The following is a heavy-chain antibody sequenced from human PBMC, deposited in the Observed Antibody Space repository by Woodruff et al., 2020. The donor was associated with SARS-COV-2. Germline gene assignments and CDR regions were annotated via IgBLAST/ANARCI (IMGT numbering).Heavy chain of an antibody. D-gene: IGHD6-6*01. CDR2: INSDGSST. CDR3: AREGSSSDAFDI. V-gene: IGHV3-74*01. Sequence: GKGLVWVTRINSDGSSTSYADSVKGRFTISRDNAKNTLYLQMNSLRAEDTAVYYCAREGSSSDAFDIWGQGTMVTVSS. J-gene: IGHJ3*02.